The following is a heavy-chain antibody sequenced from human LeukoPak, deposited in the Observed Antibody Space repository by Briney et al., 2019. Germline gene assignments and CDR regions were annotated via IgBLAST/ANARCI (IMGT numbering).Heavy chain of an antibody. Sequence: GGSLRLSCAASGFTFKDYALNWVRQTPGKGLEWLSSISDDGAYIYYADSVKGRFTISRDNANNSLYLQMNSLTPDDTAVYYCARDPHNVAANWFDPWGQGALVTVSS. CDR3: ARDPHNVAANWFDP. V-gene: IGHV3-21*01. D-gene: IGHD6-13*01. J-gene: IGHJ5*02. CDR2: ISDDGAYI. CDR1: GFTFKDYA.